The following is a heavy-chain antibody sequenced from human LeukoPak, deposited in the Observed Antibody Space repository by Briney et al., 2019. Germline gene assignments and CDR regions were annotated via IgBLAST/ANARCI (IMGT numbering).Heavy chain of an antibody. CDR2: IYSGGST. J-gene: IGHJ4*02. V-gene: IGHV3-53*01. CDR1: GFTVSSNY. CDR3: ARDLNYDSAY. D-gene: IGHD3-22*01. Sequence: GGSLRLSCAASGFTVSSNYMSWVRQAPGKGLEWVSVIYSGGSTYYADSVKGRFTISRDNPKNTVYLQMNSLRAEDTAVYYCARDLNYDSAYWGQGTLVTVSS.